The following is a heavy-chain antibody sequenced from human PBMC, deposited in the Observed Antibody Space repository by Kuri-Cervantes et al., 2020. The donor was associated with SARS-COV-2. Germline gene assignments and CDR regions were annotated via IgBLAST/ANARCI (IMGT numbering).Heavy chain of an antibody. J-gene: IGHJ4*02. CDR2: ICYDGSNK. D-gene: IGHD5-18*01. CDR3: ARGGYSYSYYFDY. Sequence: GESLKISCAASGFTFSSYAMHWVRQAPGKGLEWVAVICYDGSNKYYADSVKGRFTISRDNAKNSLYLQMNSLRAEDTAVYYCARGGYSYSYYFDYWGQGTLVTVSS. V-gene: IGHV3-30-3*01. CDR1: GFTFSSYA.